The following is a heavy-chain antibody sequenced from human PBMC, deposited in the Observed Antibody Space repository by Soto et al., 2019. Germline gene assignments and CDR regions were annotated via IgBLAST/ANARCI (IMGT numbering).Heavy chain of an antibody. V-gene: IGHV3-48*01. D-gene: IGHD4-4*01. J-gene: IGHJ4*02. CDR1: GFTFSSYS. CDR3: ARDSPPYSNYAFDY. Sequence: HPGGSLRLSCAASGFTFSSYSMNWVRQAPGKGLEWVSYISSSSSTIYYADSVKGRFTISRDNAKNSLYLQMNSLRAEDTAVYYCARDSPPYSNYAFDYWGQGTLVTVSS. CDR2: ISSSSSTI.